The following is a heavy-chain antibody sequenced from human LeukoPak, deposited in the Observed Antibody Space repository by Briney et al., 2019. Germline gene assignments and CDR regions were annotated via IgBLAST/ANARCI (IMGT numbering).Heavy chain of an antibody. CDR3: ARDGYNSYYYGMDV. Sequence: SETLSLTCTVSGGSISSYYWSWIRQPPGKGLEWIGYIYYSGSTNYNPSLKSRVTISVDTYKNQFSLKLSSVTAADTAVYYCARDGYNSYYYGMDVWGQGTTVTVSS. V-gene: IGHV4-59*12. CDR1: GGSISSYY. CDR2: IYYSGST. J-gene: IGHJ6*02. D-gene: IGHD5-24*01.